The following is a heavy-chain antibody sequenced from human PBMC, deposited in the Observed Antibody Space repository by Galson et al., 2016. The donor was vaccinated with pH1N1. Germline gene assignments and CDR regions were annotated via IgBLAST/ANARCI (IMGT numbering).Heavy chain of an antibody. CDR3: AKVTGYLYGYVDY. CDR2: ISWNSGSI. D-gene: IGHD5-18*01. CDR1: GFTLDDYA. V-gene: IGHV3-9*01. Sequence: SLRLPCGASGFTLDDYAMHWVRQAPGKGLEWVSGISWNSGSIGYADSVKGRFTISRDNAKNSLYLQMNSLRAEDTALYYCAKVTGYLYGYVDYWGQGTLVTVSS. J-gene: IGHJ4*02.